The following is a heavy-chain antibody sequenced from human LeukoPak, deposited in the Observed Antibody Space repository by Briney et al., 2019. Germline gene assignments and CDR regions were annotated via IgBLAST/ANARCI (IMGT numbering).Heavy chain of an antibody. D-gene: IGHD1-26*01. Sequence: SETLSLTCTDSGYSISSGYYWGWIRQPPGKGLEWNGSIYHSGSTYYNPSLKSRVTISVDTSKNQFSLKLSSVTAADTAVYYCARDAFASSGSSRKAFNWFDPWGQGILVTVSS. CDR3: ARDAFASSGSSRKAFNWFDP. CDR1: GYSISSGYY. CDR2: IYHSGST. J-gene: IGHJ5*02. V-gene: IGHV4-38-2*02.